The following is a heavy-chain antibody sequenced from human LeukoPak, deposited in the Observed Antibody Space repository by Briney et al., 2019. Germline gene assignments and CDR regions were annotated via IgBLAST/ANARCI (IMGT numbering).Heavy chain of an antibody. D-gene: IGHD4-17*01. CDR2: IKQDGSEK. J-gene: IGHJ6*02. CDR3: ARWDSRDGDYENNYYYYYGMDV. V-gene: IGHV3-7*01. Sequence: GGSLRLSCAASGFTFSSYWMSWVRQAPGKGLEWVANIKQDGSEKYYVDSVKGRFTISRDNAKNSLYLQMNGLRAEDTAVYYCARWDSRDGDYENNYYYYYGMDVWGQGTTVTVSS. CDR1: GFTFSSYW.